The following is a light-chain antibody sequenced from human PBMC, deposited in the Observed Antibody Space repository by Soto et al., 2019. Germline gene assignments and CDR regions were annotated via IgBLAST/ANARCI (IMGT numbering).Light chain of an antibody. CDR3: QQYGTSPRT. CDR2: GAS. V-gene: IGKV3-20*01. Sequence: PGEGATVSCRASQRVYSSYLAWYQQKPGQAPRLLIYGASSRATGIPDRFSASGSGTDFTLTISRLETEDFAVYYCQQYGTSPRTFDQGTRVEIK. J-gene: IGKJ1*01. CDR1: QRVYSSY.